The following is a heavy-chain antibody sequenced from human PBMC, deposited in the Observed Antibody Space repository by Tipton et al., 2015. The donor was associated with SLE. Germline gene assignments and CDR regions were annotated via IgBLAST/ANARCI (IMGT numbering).Heavy chain of an antibody. D-gene: IGHD3-10*01. Sequence: TLSLTCTVSGGSISSHFWSWIRQPPGKGLEWIGYIYYSGTINYNPSLKSRVTITVDTSKNQFSLRLSSVTAAVTAVYYYARGEGFRVRGIRIPYFFDGWGQGTLVTVSS. CDR1: GGSISSHF. CDR2: IYYSGTI. J-gene: IGHJ4*02. V-gene: IGHV4-59*11. CDR3: ARGEGFRVRGIRIPYFFDG.